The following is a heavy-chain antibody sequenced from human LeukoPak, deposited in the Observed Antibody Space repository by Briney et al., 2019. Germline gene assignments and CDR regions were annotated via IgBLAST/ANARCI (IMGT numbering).Heavy chain of an antibody. Sequence: SETLSLTCAVYGGSFSGYYWSWIRQPPGKGLEWIGEINHSGSTNYNPSLKSRVTISVDTSKNQFSLKLSSVTVADTAVYYCASSWVTATLGGYYYYGTDVWGQGTTVTVSS. D-gene: IGHD2-21*02. CDR3: ASSWVTATLGGYYYYGTDV. V-gene: IGHV4-34*01. CDR2: INHSGST. J-gene: IGHJ6*02. CDR1: GGSFSGYY.